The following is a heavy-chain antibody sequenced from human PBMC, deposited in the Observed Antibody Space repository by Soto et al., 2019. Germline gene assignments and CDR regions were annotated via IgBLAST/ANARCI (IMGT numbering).Heavy chain of an antibody. D-gene: IGHD3-9*01. CDR2: IWYDGSNK. V-gene: IGHV3-33*08. CDR3: ARDEYYDILTGYYTWAFDI. Sequence: XVSLRLSCAASGFTFSSSGMQWVRQAPGKGLEWVAVIWYDGSNKYYADSVKGRFTISRDNSKNTLYLQMNSLRAEDTAVYYCARDEYYDILTGYYTWAFDIWGQGTMVTVSS. J-gene: IGHJ3*02. CDR1: GFTFSSSG.